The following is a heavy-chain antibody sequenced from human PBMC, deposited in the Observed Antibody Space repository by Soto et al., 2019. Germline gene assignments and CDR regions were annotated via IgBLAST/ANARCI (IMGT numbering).Heavy chain of an antibody. Sequence: AAGGNCGNLWGRRIIKKTGKGLEWVGRIKSKTDGGTTDYAAPVKGRFTISRDDSKNTLYLQMNSLKTEDTAVYYCTTDSLYSGSYYLFAYWGQGTLVTVSP. CDR2: IKSKTDGGTT. D-gene: IGHD1-26*01. V-gene: IGHV3-15*01. J-gene: IGHJ4*02. CDR1: GGNCGNLW. CDR3: TTDSLYSGSYYLFAY.